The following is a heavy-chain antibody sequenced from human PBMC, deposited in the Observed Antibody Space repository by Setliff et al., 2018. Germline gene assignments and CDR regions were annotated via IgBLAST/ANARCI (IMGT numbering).Heavy chain of an antibody. Sequence: GESLTISCRGSGYTFSDYWIGWVRQMPGKGLEWMGIIYPGDSDTRYSPSFQGQVTFPADKSISTAYLQWSSLKASGTATYYCARVVGADGIGIDYWGQGTVVTVSS. J-gene: IGHJ4*02. CDR2: IYPGDSDT. CDR1: GYTFSDYW. V-gene: IGHV5-51*01. D-gene: IGHD2-15*01. CDR3: ARVVGADGIGIDY.